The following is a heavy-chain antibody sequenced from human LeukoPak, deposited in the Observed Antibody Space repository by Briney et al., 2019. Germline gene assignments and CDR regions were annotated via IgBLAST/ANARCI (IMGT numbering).Heavy chain of an antibody. CDR2: ISYDGSNK. CDR3: ARDLFGYHDY. J-gene: IGHJ4*02. V-gene: IGHV3-30*01. Sequence: GGSLRLSCAASGFTFSSYAMHWVRQAPGKGLEWVAVISYDGSNKYYADSVKGRFTISRDNSKNTLYLQMNSLRAEDTAAYYCARDLFGYHDYWGQGTLVTVSS. D-gene: IGHD5-18*01. CDR1: GFTFSSYA.